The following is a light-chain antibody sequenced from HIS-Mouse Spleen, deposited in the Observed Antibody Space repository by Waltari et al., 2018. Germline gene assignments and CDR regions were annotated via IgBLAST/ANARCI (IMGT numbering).Light chain of an antibody. CDR3: QQDYSYPWT. J-gene: IGKJ1*01. V-gene: IGKV1-8*01. CDR2: AAA. Sequence: AIRLTLSPSSFSASTGDRVTITCRASQGISSYLAWYQQKPGKAPKLLIYAAATLQSGVPSRFSGSGSGTDFTLTISCLRSEDYATYYCQQDYSYPWTFGQGTKVEIK. CDR1: QGISSY.